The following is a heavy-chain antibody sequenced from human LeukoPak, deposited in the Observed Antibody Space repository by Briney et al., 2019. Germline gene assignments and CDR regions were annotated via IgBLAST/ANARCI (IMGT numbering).Heavy chain of an antibody. CDR1: GYTFTDYY. V-gene: IGHV1-2*02. CDR3: ARGGNSSSWYWFDP. CDR2: INPNSGGT. D-gene: IGHD6-13*01. J-gene: IGHJ5*02. Sequence: ASVKVSRKASGYTFTDYYMHWVRQAPGQGLEWMGWINPNSGGTTDAQKFQGRVTTTRDTSTSTAYMELSRLTSDDTAVYFCARGGNSSSWYWFDPWGQGTLVTVSS.